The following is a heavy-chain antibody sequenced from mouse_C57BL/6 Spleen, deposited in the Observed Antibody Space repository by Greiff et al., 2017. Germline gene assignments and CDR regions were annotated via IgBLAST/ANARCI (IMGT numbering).Heavy chain of an antibody. Sequence: QVQLQQSGPELVKPGASVKISCKASGYAFSSSWMNWVKQRPGQGLEWIGRIYPGDGDTNYNGKFKGKATLTADKSSSTAYMQHSSLTSEDSAVYFCAREPDYWGQGTTLTVSS. V-gene: IGHV1-82*01. CDR2: IYPGDGDT. J-gene: IGHJ2*01. CDR1: GYAFSSSW. CDR3: AREPDY.